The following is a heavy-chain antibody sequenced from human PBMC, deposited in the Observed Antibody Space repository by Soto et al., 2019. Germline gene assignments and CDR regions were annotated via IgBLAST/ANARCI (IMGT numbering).Heavy chain of an antibody. CDR3: ARDTSQRYYYDSSGTVGAFDI. Sequence: SETLSLTCAVSGYSISSGYYWGWIRQPPGKGLEWIGSIYHSGSTYYNPSLKSRVTISVDTSKNQFSLKLSSVTAADTAVYYCARDTSQRYYYDSSGTVGAFDIWGQGTMVTVSS. J-gene: IGHJ3*02. V-gene: IGHV4-38-2*02. CDR2: IYHSGST. CDR1: GYSISSGYY. D-gene: IGHD3-22*01.